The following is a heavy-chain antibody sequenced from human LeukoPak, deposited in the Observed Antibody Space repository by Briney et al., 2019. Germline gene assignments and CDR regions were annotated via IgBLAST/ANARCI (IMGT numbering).Heavy chain of an antibody. CDR3: ASSYQLQLSLYYYYYMDV. CDR1: GGSISSYY. D-gene: IGHD2-2*01. V-gene: IGHV4-4*09. Sequence: SETLSLTCTVSGGSISSYYWSWIRRPPGKGLEWIGYIYTSGSTNYNPSLKSRVTISVDTSKNQFSLKLSSVTAADTAVYYCASSYQLQLSLYYYYYMDVWGKGTTVTVSS. CDR2: IYTSGST. J-gene: IGHJ6*03.